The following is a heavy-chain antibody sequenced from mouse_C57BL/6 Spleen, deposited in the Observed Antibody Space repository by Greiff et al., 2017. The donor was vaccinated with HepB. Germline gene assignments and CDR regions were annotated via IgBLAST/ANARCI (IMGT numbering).Heavy chain of an antibody. Sequence: VQLQQSGAELAKPGASVKLSCKASGYTFTSYWMHWVKQRPGQGLEWIGYINPSSGYTKYNQKFKDKATLTADKSSSTAYMQLSSLTYEDSAVYYCARREDSSGFQFAYWGQGTLVTVSA. J-gene: IGHJ3*01. D-gene: IGHD3-2*02. V-gene: IGHV1-7*01. CDR2: INPSSGYT. CDR3: ARREDSSGFQFAY. CDR1: GYTFTSYW.